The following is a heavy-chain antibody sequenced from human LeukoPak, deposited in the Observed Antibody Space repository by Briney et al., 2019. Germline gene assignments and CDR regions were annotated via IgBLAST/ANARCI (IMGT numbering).Heavy chain of an antibody. CDR3: ARGSRTGNTYGKQFDY. J-gene: IGHJ4*02. V-gene: IGHV4-34*01. D-gene: IGHD5-18*01. CDR2: ISHSGRA. CDR1: GGSFSDYY. Sequence: SETLSLTCAVYGGSFSDYYWTWIRQPPGKGLEWIGEISHSGRASYNPSLKSRVTMSVDTSKNQFSLILSPVSAADTAVYYCARGSRTGNTYGKQFDYWGQGTLVTVSS.